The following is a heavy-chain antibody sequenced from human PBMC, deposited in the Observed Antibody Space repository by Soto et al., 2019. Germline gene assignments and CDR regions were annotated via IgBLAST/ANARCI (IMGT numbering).Heavy chain of an antibody. Sequence: GGSLRLSCAASGITLSSYAMSWVRQAPGKGPEWVSGISASGGSTYYADSVKGRFTISRDNSKNTLFLQMNSLRAEDTALYYCAKDRGSLYTSSSPLDFWGQGTLVTVSS. CDR2: ISASGGST. CDR1: GITLSSYA. CDR3: AKDRGSLYTSSSPLDF. D-gene: IGHD6-6*01. V-gene: IGHV3-23*01. J-gene: IGHJ4*02.